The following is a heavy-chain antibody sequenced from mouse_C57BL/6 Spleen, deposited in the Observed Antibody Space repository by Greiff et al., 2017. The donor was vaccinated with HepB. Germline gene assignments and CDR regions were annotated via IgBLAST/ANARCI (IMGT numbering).Heavy chain of an antibody. CDR2: ISSGSSTI. Sequence: EVQVVESGGGLVKPGGSLKLSCAASGFTFSDYGMHWVRQAPEKGLEWVAYISSGSSTIYYADTVKGRFTISRDNAKNTLFLQMTSLRSEDTAMYYCARQTGTFYAMDYWGQGTSLTVSS. CDR3: ARQTGTFYAMDY. V-gene: IGHV5-17*01. J-gene: IGHJ4*01. D-gene: IGHD4-1*01. CDR1: GFTFSDYG.